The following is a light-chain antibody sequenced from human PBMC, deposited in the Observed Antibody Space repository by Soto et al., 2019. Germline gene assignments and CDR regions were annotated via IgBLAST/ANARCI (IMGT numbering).Light chain of an antibody. V-gene: IGLV2-14*01. CDR2: DVS. CDR1: SSDVGGYNY. Sequence: QSALTQPASVSGSPGQSITISCTGTSSDVGGYNYVSWYQQHPGKAPKLLIYDVSNRPSGVSNRFSGSKSGNTASLTIPGLQAEDEADYYCSSYTSSSTPCVFGTGTKLTVL. CDR3: SSYTSSSTPCV. J-gene: IGLJ1*01.